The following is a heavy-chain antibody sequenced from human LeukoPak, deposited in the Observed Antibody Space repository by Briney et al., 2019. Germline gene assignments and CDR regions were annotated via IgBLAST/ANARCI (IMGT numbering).Heavy chain of an antibody. CDR3: AKEPLRYFDWLLGYFDL. V-gene: IGHV3-23*01. CDR2: ISGSGGST. Sequence: GGSLRLSCAASGFTFSSYAMSWVRQAPGKGLEWVSAISGSGGSTYYADSVKGRFTISRDNSKNTLYLQMNSLRAEDTAVYYCAKEPLRYFDWLLGYFDLWGRGTLVTVSS. D-gene: IGHD3-9*01. CDR1: GFTFSSYA. J-gene: IGHJ2*01.